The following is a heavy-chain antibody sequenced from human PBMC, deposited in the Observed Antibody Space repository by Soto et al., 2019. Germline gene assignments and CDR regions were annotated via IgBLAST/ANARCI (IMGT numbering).Heavy chain of an antibody. CDR2: ITFNGSKE. J-gene: IGHJ4*02. D-gene: IGHD1-26*01. CDR1: GFAFSRFG. Sequence: PGGSLRLSCAGSGFAFSRFGMHWVRQAPGKGLEWVACITFNGSKEYYVDSVKGRFAISRNNSMNTLYLQMSSLGPEDTGVYYCATDPGASAGAMRDWGRGTLVTVSS. V-gene: IGHV3-30*03. CDR3: ATDPGASAGAMRD.